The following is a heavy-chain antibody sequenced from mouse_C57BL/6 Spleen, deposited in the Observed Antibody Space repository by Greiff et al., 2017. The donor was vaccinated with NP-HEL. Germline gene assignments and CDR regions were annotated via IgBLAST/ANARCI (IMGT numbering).Heavy chain of an antibody. Sequence: VKLQESGAELVKPGASVKLSCKASGYTFTSYWMHWVKQRPGQGLEWIGMIHPNSGSTNYNEKFKSKATLTVDKSSSTAYMQLSSLTSEDSAVYYCARSSRDGYYVGWFAYWGQGTLVTVSA. CDR3: ARSSRDGYYVGWFAY. V-gene: IGHV1-64*01. D-gene: IGHD2-3*01. CDR2: IHPNSGST. CDR1: GYTFTSYW. J-gene: IGHJ3*01.